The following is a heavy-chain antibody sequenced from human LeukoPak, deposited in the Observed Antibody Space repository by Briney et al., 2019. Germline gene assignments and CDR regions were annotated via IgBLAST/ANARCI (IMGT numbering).Heavy chain of an antibody. CDR3: AKNGGGSPNWFDT. CDR1: GYSISSASY. Sequence: SETLSLTCAVSGYSISSASYWTWIRQPPGERLEWIGLVHYSGITDYNPSLKSRLTISVDTSKNQFSLKLSSVTAADTAVYYCAKNGGGSPNWFDTWGQGTLVTVSS. V-gene: IGHV4-61*01. J-gene: IGHJ5*02. D-gene: IGHD1-26*01. CDR2: VHYSGIT.